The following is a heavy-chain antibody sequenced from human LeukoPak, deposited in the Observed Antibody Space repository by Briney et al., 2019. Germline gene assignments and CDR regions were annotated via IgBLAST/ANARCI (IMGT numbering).Heavy chain of an antibody. J-gene: IGHJ4*02. D-gene: IGHD2-2*01. V-gene: IGHV4-30-4*08. Sequence: SQTLSLTCTVSGGSISSGGYYWSWIRQPPGKGLEWIGYIYYSGSTYSNPSLKSRITISVDTSKNQFSLKLSSVTAADTAVYYCARMGLGVPAAMGPYYFDYWGQGTLVTVSS. CDR1: GGSISSGGYY. CDR3: ARMGLGVPAAMGPYYFDY. CDR2: IYYSGST.